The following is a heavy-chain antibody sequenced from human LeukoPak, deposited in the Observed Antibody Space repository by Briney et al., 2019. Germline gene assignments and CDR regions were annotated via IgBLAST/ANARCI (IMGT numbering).Heavy chain of an antibody. CDR2: ISSNGGST. Sequence: PGGSLRLSCAASGFTFSSYAMHWVRQAPGKGLEYVSAISSNGGSTYYANSVKGRFTISRDNSKNTLYLQMGSLRAEDMAVYYCARDHDDYVWGSYRPYFDYWGQGTLVTVSS. J-gene: IGHJ4*02. D-gene: IGHD3-16*02. CDR1: GFTFSSYA. V-gene: IGHV3-64*01. CDR3: ARDHDDYVWGSYRPYFDY.